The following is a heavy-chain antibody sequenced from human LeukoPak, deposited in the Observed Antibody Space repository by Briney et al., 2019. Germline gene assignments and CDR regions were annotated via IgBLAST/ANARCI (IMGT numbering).Heavy chain of an antibody. CDR3: ARDCSGGSCYGAFDI. D-gene: IGHD2-15*01. Sequence: PSETLSLTCTVSGASIRSGDYYWSWIRQPPGKGLEWIGYIYDSGSTYYNPSLKSRITISVDTSENRFSLELSSVTATDTAVYYCARDCSGGSCYGAFDIWGQGTMVTVSS. CDR1: GASIRSGDYY. J-gene: IGHJ3*02. V-gene: IGHV4-30-4*01. CDR2: IYDSGST.